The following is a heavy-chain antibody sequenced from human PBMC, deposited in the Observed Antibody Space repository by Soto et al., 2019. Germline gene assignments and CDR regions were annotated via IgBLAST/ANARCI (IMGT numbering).Heavy chain of an antibody. CDR2: INHSGST. CDR1: GGSFSGYY. J-gene: IGHJ4*02. V-gene: IGHV4-34*01. D-gene: IGHD5-12*01. CDR3: ARGGNSGYAY. Sequence: QVQLQQWGAGLLKPSETLSLTCAVYGGSFSGYYWSWIRQHPGKGLEWIGEINHSGSTNYNPSLKRRVTISVDTSKNQFSLKLSSVTAADTAVYYCARGGNSGYAYWGQGTLVTVSS.